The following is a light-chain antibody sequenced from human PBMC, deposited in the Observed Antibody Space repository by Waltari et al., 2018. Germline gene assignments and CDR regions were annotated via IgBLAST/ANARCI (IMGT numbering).Light chain of an antibody. Sequence: EIVLTQSPATLSLSPGERASLSSRASQSVSRDLAWYRQKPGQAPRLLIFDASIRATGTPARFSGSGSGTDFTLTISSLEPEDFAVYYCQQRRDWPLTFGGGTKVEIK. J-gene: IGKJ4*01. CDR3: QQRRDWPLT. CDR1: QSVSRD. CDR2: DAS. V-gene: IGKV3-11*01.